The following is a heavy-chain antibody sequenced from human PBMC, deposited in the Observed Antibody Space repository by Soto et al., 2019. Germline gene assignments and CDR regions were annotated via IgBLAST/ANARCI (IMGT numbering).Heavy chain of an antibody. J-gene: IGHJ6*02. Sequence: XGSLRLSCAAAGFTFSSYGMHWVRQAPGKGLEWVAVISYDGSNKYYADSVKGRFTISRDNSKNTLYLQMNSLRAEDTAVYYCAKGIFGVVIPYGMDVWGQGTTVTVSS. CDR2: ISYDGSNK. V-gene: IGHV3-30*18. CDR1: GFTFSSYG. D-gene: IGHD3-3*01. CDR3: AKGIFGVVIPYGMDV.